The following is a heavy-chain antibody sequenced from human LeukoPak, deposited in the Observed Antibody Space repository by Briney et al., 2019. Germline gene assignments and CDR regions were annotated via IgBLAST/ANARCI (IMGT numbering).Heavy chain of an antibody. CDR1: GGSISSSSYY. J-gene: IGHJ5*02. V-gene: IGHV4-39*07. CDR3: ARDSGKDIVAITWFDP. CDR2: IYYGGST. Sequence: SETLSLTCTVSGGSISSSSYYWGWIRQPPGKGLEWIGSIYYGGSTYYNPSLKSRVTISVDTSKNQFSLKLSSVTAADTAVYYCARDSGKDIVAITWFDPWGQGTLVTVSS. D-gene: IGHD5-12*01.